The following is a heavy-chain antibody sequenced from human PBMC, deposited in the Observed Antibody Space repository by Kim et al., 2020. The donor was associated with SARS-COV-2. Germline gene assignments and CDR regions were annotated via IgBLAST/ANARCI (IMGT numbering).Heavy chain of an antibody. D-gene: IGHD5-18*01. Sequence: SVKVSCKASGGTFSSYAISWVRQAPGQGLEWMGGIITIFGTANYAQKFQGRVTITADESTSTAYMELSSLRSEDTAVYYCARGWIQLWRFDYWGQGTLVTVSS. V-gene: IGHV1-69*13. CDR3: ARGWIQLWRFDY. CDR2: IITIFGTA. CDR1: GGTFSSYA. J-gene: IGHJ4*02.